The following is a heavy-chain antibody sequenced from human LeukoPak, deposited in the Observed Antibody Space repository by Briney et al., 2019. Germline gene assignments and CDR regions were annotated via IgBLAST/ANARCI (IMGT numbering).Heavy chain of an antibody. CDR3: ARAGYYDSSGYYYLDHFDY. CDR2: IYYSGST. D-gene: IGHD3-22*01. CDR1: GGSISSYY. J-gene: IGHJ4*02. Sequence: SETLSLTCTVSGGSISSYYWSWIRQPPGKGLEWIGYIYYSGSTNYNPSLKSRVTISVDTSKNQFSLKLSSVTAADTAVYYCARAGYYDSSGYYYLDHFDYWGQGTLVTVSS. V-gene: IGHV4-59*01.